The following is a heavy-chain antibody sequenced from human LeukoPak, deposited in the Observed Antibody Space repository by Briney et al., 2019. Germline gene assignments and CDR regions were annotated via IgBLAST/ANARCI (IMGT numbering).Heavy chain of an antibody. J-gene: IGHJ4*02. D-gene: IGHD3-22*01. Sequence: GGSLRLSCAVSGFIFSNYGMHWVRQAPGKGLEWVAFIRSDGSEKNYAGSVKGRFTISRDNSKNTLYVQMNSLRADDTAVYYCAKHDSSSVYWGQGTLVTVSS. CDR2: IRSDGSEK. V-gene: IGHV3-30*02. CDR1: GFIFSNYG. CDR3: AKHDSSSVY.